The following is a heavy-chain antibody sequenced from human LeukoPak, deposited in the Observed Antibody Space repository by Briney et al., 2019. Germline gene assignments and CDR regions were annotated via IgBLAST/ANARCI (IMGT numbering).Heavy chain of an antibody. CDR1: GFTFSNYA. CDR2: FGGTGGST. J-gene: IGHJ5*02. CDR3: AKYFVRGGYWFDP. V-gene: IGHV3-23*01. Sequence: GGSLRLSCAAPGFTFSNYAMSWVRQAPGKGLEWVSAFGGTGGSTYYADSVKGRFTVSRDNSKNTLYLQMNSLRAEDTAVYYCAKYFVRGGYWFDPRGRGTLVTVSS. D-gene: IGHD3-10*01.